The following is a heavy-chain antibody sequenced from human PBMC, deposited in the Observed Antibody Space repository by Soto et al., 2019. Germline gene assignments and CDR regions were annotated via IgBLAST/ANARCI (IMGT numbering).Heavy chain of an antibody. V-gene: IGHV3-23*01. J-gene: IGHJ4*02. Sequence: GGSLRLSCAASGFTFSSSAMTWVRQAPGKGLEWVSGVSSSGNTTYYADSVKGRFTTSRDNSKDTLYLQMYSLRAEDTALYYCAKDGWTGSIDYWGQGSLVTVSS. D-gene: IGHD6-19*01. CDR3: AKDGWTGSIDY. CDR1: GFTFSSSA. CDR2: VSSSGNTT.